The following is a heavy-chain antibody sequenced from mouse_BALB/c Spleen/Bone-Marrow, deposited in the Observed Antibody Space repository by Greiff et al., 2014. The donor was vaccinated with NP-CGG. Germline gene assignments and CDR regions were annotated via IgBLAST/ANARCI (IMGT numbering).Heavy chain of an antibody. CDR2: IYPGNSDT. D-gene: IGHD2-1*01. Sequence: VQLQQSGTVLARPGASVKMSCKASGYSLTSYWMHWVKQRPGQGLEWIGAIYPGNSDTRYNQKFKGKAKLTAVTSASTAYMELSSLTNEDSAVYYCTGYGNYVETSFAYWGQGTLVTVSA. CDR1: GYSLTSYW. J-gene: IGHJ3*01. V-gene: IGHV1-5*01. CDR3: TGYGNYVETSFAY.